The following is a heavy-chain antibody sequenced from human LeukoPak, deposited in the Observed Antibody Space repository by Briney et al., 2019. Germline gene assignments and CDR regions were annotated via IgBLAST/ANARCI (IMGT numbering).Heavy chain of an antibody. CDR1: GGSISGYY. J-gene: IGHJ4*02. Sequence: SETLSLTCTVSGGSISGYYWSWIRQPPGKGLEWIGYIYYSGDTNYNPSLKSRVTISVDTSNNQFSLKLSSVTAADTAIYYCARIVPYDFGYIDYWGQGTLVTVSS. CDR2: IYYSGDT. D-gene: IGHD2/OR15-2a*01. V-gene: IGHV4-59*01. CDR3: ARIVPYDFGYIDY.